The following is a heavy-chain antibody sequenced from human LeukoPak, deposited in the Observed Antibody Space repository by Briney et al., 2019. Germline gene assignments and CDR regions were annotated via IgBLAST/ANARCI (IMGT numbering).Heavy chain of an antibody. V-gene: IGHV3-11*05. CDR3: AREKSYYET. CDR2: ITSSSSYT. CDR1: GFAFSDYY. D-gene: IGHD3-22*01. J-gene: IGHJ5*02. Sequence: GRSLRLSCAASGFAFSDYYMSWIRQAPGKGLEWVSYITSSSSYTNYADSVKGRFTISRDNAKNSLYLQMNSLRAEDTAVYYCAREKSYYETWGQGTLVTVSS.